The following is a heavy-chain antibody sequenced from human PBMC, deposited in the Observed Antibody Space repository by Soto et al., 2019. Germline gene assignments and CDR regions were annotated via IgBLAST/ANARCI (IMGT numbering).Heavy chain of an antibody. D-gene: IGHD3-3*01. CDR3: ARARFRGMDV. CDR1: GFTFSSYD. J-gene: IGHJ6*02. CDR2: IKQDGGDK. Sequence: GGSLRLSCAASGFTFSSYDMIWVRQAPGRGLEWVASIKQDGGDKYYLGDVKGRFTVSRDDAESSLSLHSNSLRAEDTAIYYCARARFRGMDVWGQGTTVTVSS. V-gene: IGHV3-7*01.